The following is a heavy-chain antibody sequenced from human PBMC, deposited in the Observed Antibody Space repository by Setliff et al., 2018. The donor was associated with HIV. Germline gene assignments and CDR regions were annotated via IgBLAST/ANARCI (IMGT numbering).Heavy chain of an antibody. Sequence: PSETLSLTCAVSGGSSSGYYWSWIRQPPVKGLEWIGYIYYSGSTNYNPSLNSGSTNYNPSLKSRVTISLDTSKNQFSLKLSSVTAADTAVYYCARFEIGGSSGPWGQGTLVTVS. V-gene: IGHV4-59*01. J-gene: IGHJ5*02. CDR2: IYYSGSTNYNPSLNSGST. CDR1: GGSSSGYY. D-gene: IGHD6-19*01. CDR3: ARFEIGGSSGP.